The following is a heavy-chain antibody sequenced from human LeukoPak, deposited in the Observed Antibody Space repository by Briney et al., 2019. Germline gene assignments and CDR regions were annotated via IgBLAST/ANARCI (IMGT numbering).Heavy chain of an antibody. CDR1: GGSISSGSYY. D-gene: IGHD3-22*01. Sequence: SQTLSLTCTVSGGSISSGSYYWSWIRQPAGKGLEWIGRIYTSGSTNYNPSLKSRATISVDTSKNQFSLKLSSVTAADTAVYYCARDTPLDRYYYDSSGYSSASQFDYWGQGTLVTVSS. V-gene: IGHV4-61*02. J-gene: IGHJ4*02. CDR3: ARDTPLDRYYYDSSGYSSASQFDY. CDR2: IYTSGST.